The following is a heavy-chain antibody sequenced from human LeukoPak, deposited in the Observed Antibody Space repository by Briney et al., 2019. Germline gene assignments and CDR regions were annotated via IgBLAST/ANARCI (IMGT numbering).Heavy chain of an antibody. CDR3: AKDMGGAVAGNSFDY. V-gene: IGHV3-9*01. CDR2: ISWNSGSV. J-gene: IGHJ4*02. D-gene: IGHD6-19*01. CDR1: GFTFDDYA. Sequence: GRSLRLSCAASGFTFDDYAMHWVRRAPGKGLEWVSGISWNSGSVAYADSVKGRFTISRDNAKGSLYLQMNSLRAEDTALYYCAKDMGGAVAGNSFDYWGQGTLVTVSS.